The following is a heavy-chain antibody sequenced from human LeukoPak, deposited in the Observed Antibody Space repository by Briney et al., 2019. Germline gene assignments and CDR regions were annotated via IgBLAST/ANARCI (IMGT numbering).Heavy chain of an antibody. Sequence: SETLSLTCTVSGGSISSYYWSWIRQPPGKGLEWIGYIYYSGSTNYNPSLKSRVTISVDTSKNQFSLKLSSVTAADTAVYYCAGRTVAGSGSLGRWGQGTLVTVSS. CDR2: IYYSGST. CDR3: AGRTVAGSGSLGR. V-gene: IGHV4-59*01. J-gene: IGHJ4*02. CDR1: GGSISSYY. D-gene: IGHD6-19*01.